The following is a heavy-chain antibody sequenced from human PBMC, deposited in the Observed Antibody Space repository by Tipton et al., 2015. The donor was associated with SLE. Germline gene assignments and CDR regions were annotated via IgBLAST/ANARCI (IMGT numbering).Heavy chain of an antibody. CDR2: IKEDGREI. CDR3: ARGGSTTIRPLDC. J-gene: IGHJ4*02. V-gene: IGHV3-7*03. CDR1: GFTFSDYW. Sequence: SLRLSCAASGFTFSDYWMYWVRQAPGKGLEWVANIKEDGREIYYVDSVEGRFTISRDNAKNSLYLQLNSLRVEDTAVYYCARGGSTTIRPLDCWGQGTLVTVSS. D-gene: IGHD1-26*01.